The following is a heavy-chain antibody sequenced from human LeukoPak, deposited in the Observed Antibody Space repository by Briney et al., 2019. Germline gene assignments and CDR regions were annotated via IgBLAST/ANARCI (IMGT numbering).Heavy chain of an antibody. V-gene: IGHV4-39*01. CDR3: ARQSLLYCSSTSCSNWFDP. J-gene: IGHJ5*02. CDR1: GGSISSSSYY. Sequence: SETLSLTCTVSGGSISSSSYYWGWIRQPPGKGLEWIGSIYYSGSTYYNPSLKSRVTISVDTSKNQFSLKLSSATAADTAVYYCARQSLLYCSSTSCSNWFDPWGQGTLVTVSS. CDR2: IYYSGST. D-gene: IGHD2-2*01.